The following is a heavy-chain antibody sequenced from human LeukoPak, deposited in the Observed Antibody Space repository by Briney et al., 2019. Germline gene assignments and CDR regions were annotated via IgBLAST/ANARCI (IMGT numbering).Heavy chain of an antibody. J-gene: IGHJ3*02. CDR3: AXXRGXSXSYXRNPRSDAFDI. Sequence: SETLSLTCAVYGGSFSGYYWSWIRQPPGKGLEWIGEINHSGSTNYNPSLKSRVTISVDTSKNQFSLKLSSVTAADTAVYYWAXXRGXSXSYXRNPRSDAFDIWGQGTMVTVSS. CDR1: GGSFSGYY. CDR2: INHSGST. D-gene: IGHD1-26*01. V-gene: IGHV4-34*01.